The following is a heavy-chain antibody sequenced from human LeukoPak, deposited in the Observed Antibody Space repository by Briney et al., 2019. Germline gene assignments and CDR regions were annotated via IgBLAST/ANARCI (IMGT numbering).Heavy chain of an antibody. CDR2: IYYNGNT. D-gene: IGHD2/OR15-2a*01. Sequence: SETLSLTCAVSGGSISSSNWWSWVRQPPGKGLEWIGYIYYNGNTFYTPSLKSRVTISFDASKNQFSLKLTSVTAADTAVYYCARRVGYCNSNGCPPFDYWGQGTLVTVSS. CDR3: ARRVGYCNSNGCPPFDY. CDR1: GGSISSSNW. J-gene: IGHJ4*02. V-gene: IGHV4-30-4*01.